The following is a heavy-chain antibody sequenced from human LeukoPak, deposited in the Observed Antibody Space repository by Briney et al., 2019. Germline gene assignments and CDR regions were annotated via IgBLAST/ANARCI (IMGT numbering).Heavy chain of an antibody. CDR2: ISYDGIKK. J-gene: IGHJ4*02. Sequence: GGSLRLSCAASGFTFSSYGMHWVRQAPGKGLEWVAAISYDGIKKYYPDSVKGRFTISRDNSKNTLYLQMNSLRGEDTAVYYCAKASNVVPTLTFDYWGQGTLVTVS. CDR1: GFTFSSYG. D-gene: IGHD2-21*01. CDR3: AKASNVVPTLTFDY. V-gene: IGHV3-30*18.